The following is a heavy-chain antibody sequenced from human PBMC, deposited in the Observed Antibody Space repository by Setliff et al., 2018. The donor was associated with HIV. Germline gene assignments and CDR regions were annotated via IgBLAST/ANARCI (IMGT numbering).Heavy chain of an antibody. CDR1: GGTFSSYA. V-gene: IGHV1-69*13. Sequence: SVKVSCKASGGTFSSYAISWVRQAPGQGLEWMGGIIPIFGTANYAQKFQGRVTITADEPTSTAYMELSSLRSEDTAVYYCARRSRIAVAGRGYFDYWGQGTLVTVSS. J-gene: IGHJ4*02. CDR3: ARRSRIAVAGRGYFDY. D-gene: IGHD6-19*01. CDR2: IIPIFGTA.